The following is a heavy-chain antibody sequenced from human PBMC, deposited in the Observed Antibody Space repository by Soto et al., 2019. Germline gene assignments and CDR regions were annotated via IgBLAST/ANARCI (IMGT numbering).Heavy chain of an antibody. Sequence: EVQLVESGGGLVQPGGSLRLSCAASGFTFSSYSMHWVRQAPGKGLVWVSRINSDGSSTSYADSVKGRFTISRDNAKNTLYLQMNSLRAEDTAVYYCARVPYSSGWYYFDYCGQGSLVTVS. CDR3: ARVPYSSGWYYFDY. J-gene: IGHJ4*02. CDR2: INSDGSST. V-gene: IGHV3-74*01. D-gene: IGHD6-19*01. CDR1: GFTFSSYS.